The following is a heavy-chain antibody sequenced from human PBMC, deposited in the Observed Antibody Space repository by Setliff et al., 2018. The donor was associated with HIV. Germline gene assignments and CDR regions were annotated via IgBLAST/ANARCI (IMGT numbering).Heavy chain of an antibody. CDR3: TRAIAAAPLGWYYGTDV. J-gene: IGHJ6*02. D-gene: IGHD6-13*01. V-gene: IGHV3-49*04. Sequence: GSLRLSCTASGFTFGDYAMSWVRQAPGKGLEWVGFIRRKAYGGTTEYAASVKGRFTISRDDSKSIAYLQMNSLKIEDTAVYYCTRAIAAAPLGWYYGTDVWGQGTTVTVSS. CDR1: GFTFGDYA. CDR2: IRRKAYGGTT.